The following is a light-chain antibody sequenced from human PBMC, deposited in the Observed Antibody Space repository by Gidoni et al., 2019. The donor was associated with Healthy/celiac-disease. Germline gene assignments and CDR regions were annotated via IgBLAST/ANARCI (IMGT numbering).Light chain of an antibody. Sequence: DIQMTQSPSSLSASVGDRVTIPCRASQSISSYLNWYQQKPGKAPKLLIYAASSLQRGVPSRFSGSGSGTDFTLTISSLQPEDFATYYCQQSYSTLTFXGXTKVEIK. CDR3: QQSYSTLT. CDR2: AAS. V-gene: IGKV1-39*01. CDR1: QSISSY. J-gene: IGKJ4*01.